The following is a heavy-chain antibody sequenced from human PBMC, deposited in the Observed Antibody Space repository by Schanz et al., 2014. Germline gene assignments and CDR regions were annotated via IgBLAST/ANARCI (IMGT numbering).Heavy chain of an antibody. D-gene: IGHD4-17*01. Sequence: VQLVESGGGLAKPGGSLRLSCAASGSTFSSHWMHWVRQDPGKGLVWVERINSVGSNTYYADSVKGRFTISRDNSKNTLYLQMNSLRPEDTAVYYCARKMKLGVYGGKGHDSLDIWGQGTMVTVSS. CDR1: GSTFSSHW. CDR3: ARKMKLGVYGGKGHDSLDI. CDR2: INSVGSNT. J-gene: IGHJ3*02. V-gene: IGHV3-74*02.